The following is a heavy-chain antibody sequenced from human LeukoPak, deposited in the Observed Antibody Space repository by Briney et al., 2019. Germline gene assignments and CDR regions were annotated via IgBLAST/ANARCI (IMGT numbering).Heavy chain of an antibody. Sequence: GGSLRLSCAASGFTVSSNYMSWVRQAPGKGLEWVSVTYSGGRTYYADSVKGRFTISRDISKNTLYLQMNSLRAEDTAVHYCARVLSGRGSLYDYYYYMDVWGKGTTVTISS. V-gene: IGHV3-53*01. CDR1: GFTVSSNY. D-gene: IGHD3-10*01. CDR3: ARVLSGRGSLYDYYYYMDV. CDR2: TYSGGRT. J-gene: IGHJ6*03.